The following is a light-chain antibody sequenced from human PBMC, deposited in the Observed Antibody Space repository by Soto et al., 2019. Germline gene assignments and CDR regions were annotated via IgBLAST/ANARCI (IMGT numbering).Light chain of an antibody. V-gene: IGLV2-14*01. Sequence: QSALTQPASVSGSPGQSITISCTGTSSDVGVYNYVSWYQQHPGKAPKLMIYEVRNRPSGVSNRFSGSKSGNTASLTISGLQAEDEADYYCSSYTSSSTLVVFGGGTKVTVL. CDR1: SSDVGVYNY. J-gene: IGLJ2*01. CDR3: SSYTSSSTLVV. CDR2: EVR.